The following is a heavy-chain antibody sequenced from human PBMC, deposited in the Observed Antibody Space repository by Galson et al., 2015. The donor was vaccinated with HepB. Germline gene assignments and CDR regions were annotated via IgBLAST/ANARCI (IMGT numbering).Heavy chain of an antibody. CDR2: ISAYSGNT. CDR1: GYTFTSYG. D-gene: IGHD6-13*01. Sequence: SVKVSCKASGYTFTSYGISWVRQAPGQGLEWMGWISAYSGNTNYAQKLQGRVTMTTDTSTSTAYMELRSLRSDDTAVYYCARGGRGTGYSSSWPFDYWGQGTLVTVSS. V-gene: IGHV1-18*04. J-gene: IGHJ4*02. CDR3: ARGGRGTGYSSSWPFDY.